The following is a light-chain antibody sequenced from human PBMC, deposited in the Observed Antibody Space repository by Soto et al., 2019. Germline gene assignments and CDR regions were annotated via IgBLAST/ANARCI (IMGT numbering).Light chain of an antibody. CDR1: QSVSSSY. CDR2: GAS. Sequence: EIVLTQSPGTLSLSPGERATLSCRASQSVSSSYLAWYQQKPGQAPRLLIHGASFWATGIPDRFSGSGSGTDFTLTINRLEPEDFAVHYCQQYGSSPVYTFGQGTKLEIK. CDR3: QQYGSSPVYT. V-gene: IGKV3-20*01. J-gene: IGKJ2*01.